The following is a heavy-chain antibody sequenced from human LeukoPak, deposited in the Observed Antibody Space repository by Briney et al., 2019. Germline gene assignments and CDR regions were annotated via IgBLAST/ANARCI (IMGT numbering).Heavy chain of an antibody. J-gene: IGHJ1*01. CDR2: INPNSGGT. V-gene: IGHV1-2*02. D-gene: IGHD3-22*01. CDR3: ARGGYYDSSGYHLRH. CDR1: GYTFTGYY. Sequence: ASVKVSCKASGYTFTGYYMHWVRQAPGQGLEWMGWINPNSGGTNYAQKFQGRVTMTRDTSISTAYMELSRLRSDDTAVYYCARGGYYDSSGYHLRHWGQGTLVTVSS.